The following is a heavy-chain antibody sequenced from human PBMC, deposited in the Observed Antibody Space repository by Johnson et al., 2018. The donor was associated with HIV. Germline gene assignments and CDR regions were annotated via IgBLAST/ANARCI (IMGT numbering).Heavy chain of an antibody. Sequence: VQLVESGGGLVQPGGSLRLSCAASGFTFSSYWMSWVRQAPGKGLEWVANIKQDGSEKYYVDSVKGRFTISRDNSKNTLYLQMNSLRVEDTAVYFCARGCRDGYTCDVFDVWGQGTRVTVSS. CDR1: GFTFSSYW. J-gene: IGHJ3*01. D-gene: IGHD5-24*01. CDR2: IKQDGSEK. CDR3: ARGCRDGYTCDVFDV. V-gene: IGHV3-7*01.